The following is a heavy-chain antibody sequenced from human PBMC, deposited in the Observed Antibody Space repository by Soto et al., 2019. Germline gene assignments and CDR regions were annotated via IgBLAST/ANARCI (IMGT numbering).Heavy chain of an antibody. Sequence: GGSLRLSCAASGFSFSSYGMHWVRQAPGKGLDWVAVIWYDGSNKYYAESVKGRFTISRDNSKNTLYVQMNSLTVEDTAVYYCARAQYTGSYFDACDVWGQGSMVTVSS. CDR2: IWYDGSNK. CDR1: GFSFSSYG. CDR3: ARAQYTGSYFDACDV. V-gene: IGHV3-33*03. D-gene: IGHD1-26*01. J-gene: IGHJ3*01.